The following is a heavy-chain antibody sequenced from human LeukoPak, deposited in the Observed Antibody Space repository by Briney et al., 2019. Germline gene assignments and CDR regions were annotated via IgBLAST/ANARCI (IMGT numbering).Heavy chain of an antibody. D-gene: IGHD5-24*01. V-gene: IGHV3-49*03. CDR2: IRSKAYGGTT. J-gene: IGHJ5*02. CDR1: GFTFGDYA. CDR3: TRDHNEGWLQPGERFDP. Sequence: GGSLRLSCTASGFTFGDYAMSWFRQAPGKGLEWVGFIRSKAYGGTTEYAASVKGRFTISRDDSKSIAYLQMNSLKTEDTAVYYCTRDHNEGWLQPGERFDPWGQGTLVTVSS.